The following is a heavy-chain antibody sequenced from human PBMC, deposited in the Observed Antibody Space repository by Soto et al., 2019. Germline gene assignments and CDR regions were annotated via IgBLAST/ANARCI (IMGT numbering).Heavy chain of an antibody. CDR3: ALLRPLDY. V-gene: IGHV3-74*01. D-gene: IGHD2-8*01. Sequence: HPGGSLRLSCAASGFTFSNYWMHWVRQVPGKGLVWVSRINYDGSSTSYADSVKGRFTISRDNAKNTLYLQMNSLRAEDTALYYCALLRPLDYWGQGTLVTVSS. J-gene: IGHJ4*02. CDR2: INYDGSST. CDR1: GFTFSNYW.